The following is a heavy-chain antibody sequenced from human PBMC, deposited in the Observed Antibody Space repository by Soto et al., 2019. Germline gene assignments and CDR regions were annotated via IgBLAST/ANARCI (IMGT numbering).Heavy chain of an antibody. V-gene: IGHV1-2*04. CDR3: ARDRDDSSGLYYGMDV. CDR1: GYTFPGYY. D-gene: IGHD3-22*01. J-gene: IGHJ6*02. CDR2: INPNSGGT. Sequence: ASVKIYCKASGYTFPGYYMHWVRQAPGQGLEWMGWINPNSGGTNYAQKFQGWVTMTRDTSISTAYMELSRLRSEDTAVYYCARDRDDSSGLYYGMDVWGQGTTVTVSS.